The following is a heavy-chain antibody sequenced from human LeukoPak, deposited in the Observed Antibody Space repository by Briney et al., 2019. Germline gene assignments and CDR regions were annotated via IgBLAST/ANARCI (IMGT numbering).Heavy chain of an antibody. Sequence: GGSLRLSCATSGFTFSNFWMHWVRQAPGKGLVWVSRINHDGSNTNYADSVKGRFTLSRDNAENTLYLQMNSLRAEDTAVYYCAGLGITMIGGVWGKGTTVTLSS. CDR1: GFTFSNFW. V-gene: IGHV3-74*01. CDR2: INHDGSNT. J-gene: IGHJ6*03. D-gene: IGHD3-10*02. CDR3: AGLGITMIGGV.